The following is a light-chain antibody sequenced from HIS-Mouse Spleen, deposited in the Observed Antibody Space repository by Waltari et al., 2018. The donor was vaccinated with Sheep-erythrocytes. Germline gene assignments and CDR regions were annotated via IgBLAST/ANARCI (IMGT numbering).Light chain of an antibody. CDR1: SSDVGGYNY. CDR2: DVS. Sequence: QSALTQPRSVSGSPGQSVTISCTGTSSDVGGYNYVSWYQQYPGKAPKLMIYDVSKRPSVVPVRFSGSKSGNTASLTISGLQAEDEADYYCCSYAGSYNHVFATGTKVTVL. CDR3: CSYAGSYNHV. J-gene: IGLJ1*01. V-gene: IGLV2-11*01.